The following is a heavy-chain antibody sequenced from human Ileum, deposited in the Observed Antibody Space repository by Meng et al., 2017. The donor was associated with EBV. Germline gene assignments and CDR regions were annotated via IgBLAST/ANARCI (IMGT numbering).Heavy chain of an antibody. V-gene: IGHV4-4*02. J-gene: IGHJ4*02. Sequence: GPGPVLVKSSGTPFLPGAVSGGSISRSDWWSWVPQPPGKGLEWIGETSHSGSTNYSPSLKSRVTISLDKSKNQLSLKLNSVTAADTAVYYCASSDYYRSDYWGQGTLVTVSS. CDR3: ASSDYYRSDY. CDR1: GGSISRSDW. CDR2: TSHSGST. D-gene: IGHD3-22*01.